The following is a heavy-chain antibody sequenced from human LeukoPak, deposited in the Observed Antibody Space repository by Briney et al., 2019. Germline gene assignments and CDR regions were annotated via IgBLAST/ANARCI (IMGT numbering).Heavy chain of an antibody. Sequence: PGWSLRLSCAASGFTFSSYAMSGVRQAPGKGLEWVSAISGSGGSTYYADSVKGRFTISRDNSKNTLYLQMNRLRAEDTAVYYCAKEVRYDSSGSIPGSWGQGTLVTVSS. CDR3: AKEVRYDSSGSIPGS. J-gene: IGHJ4*02. CDR1: GFTFSSYA. V-gene: IGHV3-23*01. D-gene: IGHD3-22*01. CDR2: ISGSGGST.